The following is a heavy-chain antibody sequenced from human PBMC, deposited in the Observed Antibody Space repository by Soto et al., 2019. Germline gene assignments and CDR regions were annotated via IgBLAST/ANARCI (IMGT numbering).Heavy chain of an antibody. J-gene: IGHJ6*02. Sequence: GGSLRLSCAASGFTFSRFSMHWVRQAPGKGLAWVAVISYDGSNTHYAESVKGRFNISRDDSKNTVYLQMNNLRGEDSAVYYCARDHGMFLSYYYYGMDVWGQGTTVTVSS. V-gene: IGHV3-30-3*01. CDR1: GFTFSRFS. CDR3: ARDHGMFLSYYYYGMDV. D-gene: IGHD3-10*02. CDR2: ISYDGSNT.